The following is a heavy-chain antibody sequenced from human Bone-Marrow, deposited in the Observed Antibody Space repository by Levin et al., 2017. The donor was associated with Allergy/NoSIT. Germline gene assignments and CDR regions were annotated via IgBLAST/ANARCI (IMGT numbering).Heavy chain of an antibody. J-gene: IGHJ6*03. D-gene: IGHD3-9*01. V-gene: IGHV1-2*06. Sequence: ASVKVSCKASGYTFTGFYIHWVRQAPGQGLEWMGRIDPKSGGTSSAQKFQGRITMTSDTSTRTAHMEMTRLRSDDTAVYYCARAGLFPPEDDYYYMDVWGKGTTVTVSS. CDR1: GYTFTGFY. CDR3: ARAGLFPPEDDYYYMDV. CDR2: IDPKSGGT.